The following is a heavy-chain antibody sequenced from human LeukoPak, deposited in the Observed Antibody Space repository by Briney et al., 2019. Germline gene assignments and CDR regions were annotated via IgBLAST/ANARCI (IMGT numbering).Heavy chain of an antibody. CDR3: AIRSYNSGWNFDY. J-gene: IGHJ4*02. D-gene: IGHD6-19*01. CDR2: IKQDGSDK. CDR1: GFTFSSYW. V-gene: IGHV3-7*01. Sequence: GGSLRLSCAASGFTFSSYWMSWVRQAPGRGLKWVANIKQDGSDKYYVDSVKGRFTISRDNAKNSLFLQMNSLRAEDTAVYYCAIRSYNSGWNFDYWGQGTLVTVSS.